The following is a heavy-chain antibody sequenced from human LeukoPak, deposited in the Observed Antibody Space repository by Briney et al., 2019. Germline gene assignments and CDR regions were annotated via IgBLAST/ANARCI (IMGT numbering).Heavy chain of an antibody. J-gene: IGHJ4*02. CDR2: ISSSSSTI. CDR1: GFTFSSYA. Sequence: GGSLRLSCAASGFTFSSYAMSWVRQAPGKGLEWVSYISSSSSTIYYADSVKGRFTISRDNAKNSLYLQMNSLRDEDTAVYYCARERVTTLDYWGQGTLVTVSS. D-gene: IGHD4-17*01. V-gene: IGHV3-48*02. CDR3: ARERVTTLDY.